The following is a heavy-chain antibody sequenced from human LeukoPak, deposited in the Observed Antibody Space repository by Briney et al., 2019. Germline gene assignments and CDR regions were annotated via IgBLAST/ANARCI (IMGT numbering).Heavy chain of an antibody. D-gene: IGHD2-2*01. Sequence: PGGSLRLSCAASGFTFSSYAMHWVRQAPGKGLEWVAVISYDGSNKYYADSVKGRFTISRDNSKNTLYLQMNSLRAEDTAVYYCARDRGPRHCSSTSCLTGFDPWGQGTLVTVSS. CDR3: ARDRGPRHCSSTSCLTGFDP. J-gene: IGHJ5*02. CDR1: GFTFSSYA. CDR2: ISYDGSNK. V-gene: IGHV3-30*01.